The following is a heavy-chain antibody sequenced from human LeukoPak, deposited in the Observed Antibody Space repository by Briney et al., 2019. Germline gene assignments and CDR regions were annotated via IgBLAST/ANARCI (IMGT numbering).Heavy chain of an antibody. J-gene: IGHJ4*02. CDR3: ARERYYDSSGVQNY. CDR2: INPNSGGT. Sequence: ASVKVSCKASGYTFTGYYMHWVRQAPGQGLEWMGWINPNSGGTNYAQKFQGRVTMTRDTSISTAYMELSRLRSDDTAVCYCARERYYDSSGVQNYWGQGTLVTVSS. D-gene: IGHD3-22*01. V-gene: IGHV1-2*02. CDR1: GYTFTGYY.